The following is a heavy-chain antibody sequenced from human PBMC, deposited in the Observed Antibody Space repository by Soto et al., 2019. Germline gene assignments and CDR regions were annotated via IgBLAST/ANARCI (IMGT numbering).Heavy chain of an antibody. CDR3: ARLPKGSLVTA. D-gene: IGHD2-21*02. V-gene: IGHV3-48*02. CDR2: ISSNSDTT. Sequence: VESGGGLVYPGGSLRLSCVASGFRFSDHSMNWVRQAPVKGLQWISYISSNSDTTYYADSVKGRFTVSRDNAKNALFLQMNSLRDDDTATYYCARLPKGSLVTAWGQGARVTVSS. CDR1: GFRFSDHS. J-gene: IGHJ4*02.